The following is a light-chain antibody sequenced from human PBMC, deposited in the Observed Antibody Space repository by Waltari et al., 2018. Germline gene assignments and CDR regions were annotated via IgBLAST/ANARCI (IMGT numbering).Light chain of an antibody. CDR3: ATWDDSLNAWV. CDR2: RSY. CDR1: SSTIGANY. J-gene: IGLJ3*02. V-gene: IGLV1-47*01. Sequence: QSVLTQSPSASGTPGQRVTISCSGSSSTIGANYVYLYQQFPGTAPRLLIYRSYQRPSGVPDRFSGSKSGTSASLAISGLRSEDEADYYCATWDDSLNAWVFGGGTRLTAL.